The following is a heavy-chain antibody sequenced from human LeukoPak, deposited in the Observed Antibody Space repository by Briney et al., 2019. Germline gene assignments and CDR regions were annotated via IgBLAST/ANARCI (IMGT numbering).Heavy chain of an antibody. CDR3: ARDQGSEYYFDY. CDR2: IYSGGST. CDR1: GLRVSGNY. Sequence: GWSVRLSWAERGLRVSGNYRSWVRQDPGKGLEWVSVIYSGGSTYYADTVKGRFTISRDNSKNTLYLQMNSLRAEDTAVYYCARDQGSEYYFDYWGQGTLVTVSS. V-gene: IGHV3-66*01. J-gene: IGHJ4*02.